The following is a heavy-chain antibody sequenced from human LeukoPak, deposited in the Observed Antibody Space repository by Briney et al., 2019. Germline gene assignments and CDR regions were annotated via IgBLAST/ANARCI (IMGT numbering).Heavy chain of an antibody. CDR2: INHSGST. Sequence: SETLSLTCTVYGGSFSGYSWSLIRQPPGKGLEWIGEINHSGSTNYNPSLESRVTISVDTSKNQFSLKLSSVTAADTAVYYCARSPTTGPYYYYYYMDVWGKGTTVTVSS. CDR3: ARSPTTGPYYYYYYMDV. V-gene: IGHV4-34*01. J-gene: IGHJ6*03. D-gene: IGHD1-26*01. CDR1: GGSFSGYS.